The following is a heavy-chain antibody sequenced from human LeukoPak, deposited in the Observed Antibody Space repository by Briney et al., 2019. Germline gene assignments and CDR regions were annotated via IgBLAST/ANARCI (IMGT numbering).Heavy chain of an antibody. CDR3: ARRSDYYDILNL. D-gene: IGHD3-22*01. CDR2: IYYTGST. Sequence: ETLRLTCTASGGSISNYYWTWIRQPPGKGLEWIGYIYYTGSTNYNPSLESRVTISVDTSKNKFSLKLSSVTAADTAVYYCARRSDYYDILNLWGQGTMVTVSS. J-gene: IGHJ3*01. V-gene: IGHV4-59*01. CDR1: GGSISNYY.